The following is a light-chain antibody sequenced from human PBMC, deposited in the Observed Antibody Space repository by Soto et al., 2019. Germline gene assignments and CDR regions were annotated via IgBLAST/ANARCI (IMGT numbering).Light chain of an antibody. CDR3: QQYNSYSPRT. CDR2: KAS. J-gene: IGKJ4*01. Sequence: DIPMTQSPSTLSASVGDRVTITCRASQSISSWLAWYQQKPGKAPKLLIYKASSLESGVPSRFSGSGSGTEFTLTISSLQPDDFATYYCQQYNSYSPRTFGGGTKVEIK. CDR1: QSISSW. V-gene: IGKV1-5*03.